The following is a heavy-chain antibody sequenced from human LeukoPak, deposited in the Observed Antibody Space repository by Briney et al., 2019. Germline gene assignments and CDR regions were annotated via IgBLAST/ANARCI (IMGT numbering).Heavy chain of an antibody. J-gene: IGHJ4*02. CDR2: ISGDGDT. CDR1: GFAVSGNY. D-gene: IGHD4-17*01. V-gene: IGHV3-53*01. CDR3: ATGRLRGPLDY. Sequence: GGSLRLSCAASGFAVSGNYMTWVRQAPGKGLEWVSIISGDGDTYYADSVKGRFTISRDIFKNTLYLQMNSLRADDTAVYYCATGRLRGPLDYWGQGTLVTVSS.